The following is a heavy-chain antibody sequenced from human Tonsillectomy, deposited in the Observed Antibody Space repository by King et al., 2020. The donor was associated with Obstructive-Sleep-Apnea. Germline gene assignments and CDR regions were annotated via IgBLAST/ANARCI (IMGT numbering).Heavy chain of an antibody. D-gene: IGHD4-17*01. J-gene: IGHJ4*02. Sequence: VQLVESGGGGVQPGGSLRLSCAASGIGFRDYGFHWVRQAPGKGPEGVGVISYDGVKVYFGGSGKGRFTISRDNSKNTAYVEMNSLRAEDTAVYYCASDRRRLYGDFFVDYWGQGTLVTVSS. CDR1: GIGFRDYG. V-gene: IGHV3-30*07. CDR3: ASDRRRLYGDFFVDY. CDR2: ISYDGVKV.